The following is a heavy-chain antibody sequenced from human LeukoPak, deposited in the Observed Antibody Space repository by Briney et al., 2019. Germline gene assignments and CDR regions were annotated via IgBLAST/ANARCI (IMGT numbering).Heavy chain of an antibody. D-gene: IGHD4-17*01. V-gene: IGHV4-61*02. CDR2: MYTSGST. Sequence: PSQTLSLTCTVSGGSISSGNYYWSWIRQPAGKGLEWIGRMYTSGSTHYNPSLTSRVTISVDTSKNQFSLKLSSVTAADTAVYYCARGNTVTTVYYYYYMDVWGKGTTVTISS. CDR3: ARGNTVTTVYYYYYMDV. CDR1: GGSISSGNYY. J-gene: IGHJ6*03.